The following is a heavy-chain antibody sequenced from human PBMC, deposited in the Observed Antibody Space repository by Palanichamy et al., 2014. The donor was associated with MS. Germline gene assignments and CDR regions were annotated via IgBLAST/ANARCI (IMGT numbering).Heavy chain of an antibody. V-gene: IGHV1-69*06. D-gene: IGHD3-3*01. CDR2: IIPIFGTA. CDR3: ARDVLTIFGVVITPYYYYGMDV. Sequence: QVQLVQSGAEVKKPGSSVKVSWQGFWRHLQQLCYQLGATGPGQGLEWMGGIIPIFGTANYAQKFQGRVTITADKSTSTAYMELSSLRSEDTAVYYCARDVLTIFGVVITPYYYYGMDVWGQGTTVTVSS. CDR1: RHLQQLC. J-gene: IGHJ6*02.